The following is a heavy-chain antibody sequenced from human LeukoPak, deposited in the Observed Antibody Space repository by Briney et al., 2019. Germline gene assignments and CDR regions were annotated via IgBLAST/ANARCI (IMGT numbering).Heavy chain of an antibody. Sequence: PSETLSLTCTVSGGSISSSSYYWGWIRQPPGKGLEGIGSIYYSGSTYYNPSLKSRVTISVDTSKNQFSLKLSSVTAADTAVYYYARDWAMVRGVIEWGQGTLVTVSS. D-gene: IGHD3-10*01. J-gene: IGHJ4*02. CDR2: IYYSGST. CDR3: ARDWAMVRGVIE. CDR1: GGSISSSSYY. V-gene: IGHV4-39*07.